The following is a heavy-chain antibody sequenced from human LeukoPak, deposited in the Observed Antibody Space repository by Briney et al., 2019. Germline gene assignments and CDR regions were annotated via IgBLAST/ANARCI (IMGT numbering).Heavy chain of an antibody. CDR3: ARGRVRRSHYYDSSGYNWFDP. D-gene: IGHD3-22*01. CDR1: GGSISSYY. CDR2: INHSGST. V-gene: IGHV4-34*01. Sequence: SETLSLTCTVSGGSISSYYWSWIRQPPGKGLEWIGEINHSGSTNYNPSLKSRVTISVDTSKNQFSLKLSSVTAADTAVYYCARGRVRRSHYYDSSGYNWFDPWGQGTLVTVSS. J-gene: IGHJ5*02.